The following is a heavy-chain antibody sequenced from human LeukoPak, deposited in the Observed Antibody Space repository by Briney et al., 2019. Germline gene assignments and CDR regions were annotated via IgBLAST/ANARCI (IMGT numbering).Heavy chain of an antibody. V-gene: IGHV3-23*01. Sequence: GGSLRLSCAASGFTFSSYAMSWVRHAPGKGLEWVSAISGSGGSTYYADSVKGRFTISRDNSKNTLYLQMNSLRAEDTAVYYCAKSGTPGYSSSWYPNWFDPWGQGTLVTVSS. D-gene: IGHD6-13*01. CDR1: GFTFSSYA. J-gene: IGHJ5*02. CDR3: AKSGTPGYSSSWYPNWFDP. CDR2: ISGSGGST.